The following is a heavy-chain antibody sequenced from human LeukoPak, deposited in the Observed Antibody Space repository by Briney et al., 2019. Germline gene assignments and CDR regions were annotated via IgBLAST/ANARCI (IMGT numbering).Heavy chain of an antibody. J-gene: IGHJ3*02. D-gene: IGHD2-21*02. CDR2: THPKSGGT. CDR3: ARDNCGGDCYLGHDAFDI. CDR1: GYTFTDYY. V-gene: IGHV1-2*02. Sequence: GASVKVSCKASGYTFTDYYVHWVRQAPGQGPEWMGWTHPKSGGTNYAQKFQGRVTMTRDTSISTAYMELSRLRSEDTAVYYCARDNCGGDCYLGHDAFDIWGQGTMVTVSS.